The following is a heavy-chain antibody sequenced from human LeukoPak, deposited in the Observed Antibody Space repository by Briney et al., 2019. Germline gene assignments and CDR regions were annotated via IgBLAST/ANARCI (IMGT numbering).Heavy chain of an antibody. V-gene: IGHV3-30*18. Sequence: GRSLRLSCAASGFTFSSYGMHWVRQAPGKGLEWVAVISYDGSNKYYADSVKGRFTISRDNSKNTLYLQMNSLRAEDMAVYYCAKDREAGYCSGGSCYAVNGYFDYWGQGTLVTVSS. CDR1: GFTFSSYG. J-gene: IGHJ4*02. CDR3: AKDREAGYCSGGSCYAVNGYFDY. D-gene: IGHD2-15*01. CDR2: ISYDGSNK.